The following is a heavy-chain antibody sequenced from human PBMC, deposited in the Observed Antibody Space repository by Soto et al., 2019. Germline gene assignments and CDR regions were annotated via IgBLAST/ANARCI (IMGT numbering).Heavy chain of an antibody. CDR1: GFTFDDYV. V-gene: IGHV3-9*01. J-gene: IGHJ1*01. D-gene: IGHD3-10*01. Sequence: GGSLRLSCSASGFTFDDYVMHWVRQAPGKGLEWVSGISWNSGSIDYADSVKGRFTISRDNAKNSLYLQMNSLRAEDTAFYYCAKDMGRTRAENFPHWGKGTMATVSS. CDR2: ISWNSGSI. CDR3: AKDMGRTRAENFPH.